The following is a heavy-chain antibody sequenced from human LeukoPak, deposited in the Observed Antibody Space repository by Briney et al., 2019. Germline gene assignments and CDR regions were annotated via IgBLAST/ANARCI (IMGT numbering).Heavy chain of an antibody. D-gene: IGHD6-13*01. CDR1: GYTFTGYY. CDR2: INPNSGGT. CDR3: ARGPLGIAAAGLRGPIDY. Sequence: GASVKVSCKASGYTFTGYYMHWVRQAPGQGLEWMGRINPNSGGTNYAQKFQGRVTMTRDTSISTAYMELSRLRSDDTAVYYCARGPLGIAAAGLRGPIDYWGQGTLVTVSS. V-gene: IGHV1-2*06. J-gene: IGHJ4*02.